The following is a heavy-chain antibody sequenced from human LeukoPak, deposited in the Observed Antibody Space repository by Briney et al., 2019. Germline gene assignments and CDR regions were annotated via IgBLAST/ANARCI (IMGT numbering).Heavy chain of an antibody. J-gene: IGHJ4*02. CDR3: ARENTRDGYNLFDY. V-gene: IGHV4-59*01. D-gene: IGHD5-24*01. CDR2: IYYSGST. CDR1: GGSISSYY. Sequence: SETLSLTCTVSGGSISSYYWSWIRQPPGKGLEWIGYIYYSGSTNYNPSLKSRVTISVDTSKNQFSLKLSSVTAADTAVYYCARENTRDGYNLFDYWGQGTLATVSS.